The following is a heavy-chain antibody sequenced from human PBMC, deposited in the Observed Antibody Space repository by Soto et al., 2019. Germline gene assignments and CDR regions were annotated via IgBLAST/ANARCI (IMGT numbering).Heavy chain of an antibody. Sequence: QVQLVQSGAEVKKPGASVKVSCKASGYTFTSHAINWMRQATGQGLEWMGWMNPHSGHTNYAQKFQGRVTMTRDTSISTAYMELTSLRSEDTAVYYCASDMSTTWGQGTLVTVSS. CDR2: MNPHSGHT. J-gene: IGHJ5*02. D-gene: IGHD2-2*01. CDR3: ASDMSTT. V-gene: IGHV1-8*01. CDR1: GYTFTSHA.